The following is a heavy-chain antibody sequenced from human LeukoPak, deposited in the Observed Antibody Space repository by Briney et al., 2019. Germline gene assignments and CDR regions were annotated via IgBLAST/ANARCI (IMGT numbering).Heavy chain of an antibody. CDR2: ICSSGSA. CDR1: GGSISSGVYC. V-gene: IGHV4-31*03. D-gene: IGHD2-15*01. CDR3: ARDGGGSLYGMDD. Sequence: PSQTLSLTCTVSGGSISSGVYCWSWIRQRPGEGLQWIGYICSSGSAYYNPSLKSRVTMSIDTSNNQFSLKLNSVTAADTAVYYCARDGGGSLYGMDDWGQGTTVTVSS. J-gene: IGHJ6*02.